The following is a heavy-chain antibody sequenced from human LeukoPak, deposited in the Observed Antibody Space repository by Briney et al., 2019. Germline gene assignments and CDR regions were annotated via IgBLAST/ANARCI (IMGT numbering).Heavy chain of an antibody. Sequence: GGSLRLSCAVSGFTFSSYSMNWVRQAPGKGLEWVSSISSSSSYIYYADSVKGRFTISRDNAKNSLYLQMNSLRAEDTAVYYCASLCSSTSCYGYYYYYYGMDVWGQGTTVTVSS. D-gene: IGHD2-2*01. CDR3: ASLCSSTSCYGYYYYYYGMDV. CDR2: ISSSSSYI. J-gene: IGHJ6*02. CDR1: GFTFSSYS. V-gene: IGHV3-21*01.